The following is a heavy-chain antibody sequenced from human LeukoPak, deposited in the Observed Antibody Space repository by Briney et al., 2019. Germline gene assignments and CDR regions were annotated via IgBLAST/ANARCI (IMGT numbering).Heavy chain of an antibody. J-gene: IGHJ6*02. CDR1: GFTFSHYG. D-gene: IGHD1-1*01. V-gene: IGHV3-30*03. CDR3: VRDPRNWNDAYYGMDV. Sequence: GRSLRLSCAASGFTFSHYGMHWVRQAPGKGLEWVAVISYDGTNKYYADSVEGRFTISRDSSTSTLYLQMNSLRPEDTAVYSCVRDPRNWNDAYYGMDVWGQGTTVTVSS. CDR2: ISYDGTNK.